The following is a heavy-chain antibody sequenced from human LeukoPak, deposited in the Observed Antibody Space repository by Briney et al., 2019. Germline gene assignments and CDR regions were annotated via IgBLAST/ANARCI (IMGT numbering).Heavy chain of an antibody. CDR3: ARHRFNPRGYSSYSWFDP. V-gene: IGHV4-39*01. CDR1: GGSMISSSHY. D-gene: IGHD5-18*01. CDR2: IYYSGSI. Sequence: SETLSLTCTVSGGSMISSSHYWGWIRQPPGKGLEWIGSIYYSGSIYHNPSLKSRVTISVDTSKNQFSLKLSSVTAADTAVYYCARHRFNPRGYSSYSWFDPWGQGTLVTVSS. J-gene: IGHJ5*02.